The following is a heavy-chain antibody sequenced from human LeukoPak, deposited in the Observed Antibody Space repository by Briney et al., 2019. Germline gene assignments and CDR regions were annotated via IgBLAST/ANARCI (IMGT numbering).Heavy chain of an antibody. D-gene: IGHD5-18*01. CDR3: ARDRGFSYGIDF. Sequence: PGGSLRLSCAAPGFTFSDYWMSWVRQAPGKGLEWVANLQQDGSEKYYVDSVKGRFTISRDNAKKSLFLQVSSLRGEDTAVYYCARDRGFSYGIDFWGQGTLVTASS. J-gene: IGHJ4*02. CDR1: GFTFSDYW. V-gene: IGHV3-7*04. CDR2: LQQDGSEK.